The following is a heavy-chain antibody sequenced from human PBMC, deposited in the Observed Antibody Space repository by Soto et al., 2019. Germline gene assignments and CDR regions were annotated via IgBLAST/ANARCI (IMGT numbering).Heavy chain of an antibody. CDR3: GIAYSSGWPRGWFDP. Sequence: SETMSLTCAVSGGSISSGGYSWNWIRQPPGKGLEWIGSIFHSGSTYYNPSLKSRVTISIDKSKNQFSLNLSSLTAADTAVYFCGIAYSSGWPRGWFDPGGQGTLVTVSS. CDR2: IFHSGST. J-gene: IGHJ5*02. CDR1: GGSISSGGYS. D-gene: IGHD6-19*01. V-gene: IGHV4-30-2*01.